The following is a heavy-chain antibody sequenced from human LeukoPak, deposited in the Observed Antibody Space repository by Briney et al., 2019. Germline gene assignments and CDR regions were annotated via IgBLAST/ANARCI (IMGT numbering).Heavy chain of an antibody. CDR3: ARGLVAAAGLSDY. D-gene: IGHD6-13*01. J-gene: IGHJ4*02. V-gene: IGHV3-20*04. CDR2: IHWNGGST. Sequence: PGGSLRLSCAASGFTFDDYGMSWVRQAPGKGLEWVSGIHWNGGSTGYADSVKGRFTISRDNAKNSLYLQINSLRAEDTALYYCARGLVAAAGLSDYWGQGTLVTVSS. CDR1: GFTFDDYG.